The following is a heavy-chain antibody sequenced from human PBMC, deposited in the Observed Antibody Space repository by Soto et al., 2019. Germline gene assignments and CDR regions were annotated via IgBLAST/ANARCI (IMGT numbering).Heavy chain of an antibody. CDR3: ARFFGVVKGTNWFDP. J-gene: IGHJ5*02. D-gene: IGHD3-3*01. CDR1: GGTFSSYA. V-gene: IGHV1-69*12. CDR2: IIPIFGTA. Sequence: QVQLVQSGAEVKKPGSSVKVSCKASGGTFSSYAISWVRQAPGQGLEWMGGIIPIFGTANYAQKFQGRVTITADESXNTAYMELSSLSSEDTAVYYCARFFGVVKGTNWFDPWGQGPLVTVSS.